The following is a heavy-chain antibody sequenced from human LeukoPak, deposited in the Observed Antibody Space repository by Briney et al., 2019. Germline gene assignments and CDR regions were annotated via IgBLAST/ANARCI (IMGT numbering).Heavy chain of an antibody. Sequence: PGGSLRLSCAASGFTFSSYAMSWVRQTPGKGLEWVSSIGGDGGSTYYADSLRGRFTISRDNFRNTLFLQMNSLRAEDTAVYFCAKDPSFGSGTLYPTFDYWGHGTLVAVSS. D-gene: IGHD3-10*01. CDR2: IGGDGGST. CDR3: AKDPSFGSGTLYPTFDY. J-gene: IGHJ4*01. CDR1: GFTFSSYA. V-gene: IGHV3-23*01.